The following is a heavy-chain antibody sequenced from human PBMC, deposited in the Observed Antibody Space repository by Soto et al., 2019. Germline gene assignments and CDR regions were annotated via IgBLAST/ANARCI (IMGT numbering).Heavy chain of an antibody. CDR1: GFTFSSYA. J-gene: IGHJ5*02. CDR3: AKDGSSSSFNWFDP. V-gene: IGHV3-23*01. Sequence: GGSLRLSCAASGFTFSSYAMSWVRQAPGKGLEWVSAISGSGGGTYYADSVKGRFTISRDNSKNTLYLQMNSLRVEDTAVYYCAKDGSSSSFNWFDPWGQGTLVTVSS. D-gene: IGHD6-13*01. CDR2: ISGSGGGT.